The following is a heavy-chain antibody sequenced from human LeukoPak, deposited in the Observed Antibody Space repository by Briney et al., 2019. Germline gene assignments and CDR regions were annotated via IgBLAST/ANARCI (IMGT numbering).Heavy chain of an antibody. CDR1: GYTFTSYG. V-gene: IGHV1-18*01. J-gene: IGHJ1*01. D-gene: IGHD6-13*01. CDR2: IRAYNGNT. Sequence: GAPVKVSCKASGYTFTSYGISWVRQAPGQGLEWMGWIRAYNGNTNYAQKLQGRVTMTTDTSTSTAYMELRSLRSDDTAVYYCARDTFAIATATYFQHWGQGTLVTVSS. CDR3: ARDTFAIATATYFQH.